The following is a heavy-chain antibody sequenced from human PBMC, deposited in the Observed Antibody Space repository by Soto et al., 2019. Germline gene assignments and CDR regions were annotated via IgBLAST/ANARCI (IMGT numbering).Heavy chain of an antibody. CDR3: AKTPVLLLFGGWFDP. J-gene: IGHJ5*02. CDR2: ISGHDGST. V-gene: IGHV1-18*01. Sequence: QVQLVQSGAEVKKPGASVKVSCKASGYTFTNYGLGWVRQAPGQGPEWMGWISGHDGSTKYAQKFQGRVNMTIDTSTTRVYMALWSLSSYDTAIYYCAKTPVLLLFGGWFDPWGQGTLVTVSS. CDR1: GYTFTNYG. D-gene: IGHD3-16*01.